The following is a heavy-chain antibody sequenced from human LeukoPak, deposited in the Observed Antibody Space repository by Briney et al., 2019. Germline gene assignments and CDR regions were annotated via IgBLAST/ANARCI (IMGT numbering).Heavy chain of an antibody. J-gene: IGHJ4*02. V-gene: IGHV1-2*02. CDR3: ARDMCTVTTPYFDY. D-gene: IGHD4-17*01. CDR1: GYTFTHYY. CDR2: INPNSGGT. Sequence: GASVKVSCKASGYTFTHYYMHWVRQAPAQGLEWMGWINPNSGGTNYAQKFQGRVTMTRDTSITTAYMELSRLISDDTAVYYCARDMCTVTTPYFDYWGQGTLVTVSS.